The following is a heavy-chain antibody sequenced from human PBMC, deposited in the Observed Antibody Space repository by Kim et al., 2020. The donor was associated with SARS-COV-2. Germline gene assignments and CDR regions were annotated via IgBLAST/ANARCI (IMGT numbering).Heavy chain of an antibody. Sequence: ASVKVSCKASGYTLINHYIHWVRQAPGQGLEWMGIINPSDGSTDYAQRFQGRATMTTDTSTNTAYMELSSLISEDTAVYYCVRGSEMRGNELWLWCQGTL. D-gene: IGHD3-22*01. CDR2: INPSDGST. CDR1: GYTLINHY. V-gene: IGHV1-46*01. J-gene: IGHJ4*02. CDR3: VRGSEMRGNELWL.